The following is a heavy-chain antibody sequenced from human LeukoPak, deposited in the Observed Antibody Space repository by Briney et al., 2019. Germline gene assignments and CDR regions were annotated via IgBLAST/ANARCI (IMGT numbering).Heavy chain of an antibody. V-gene: IGHV4-38-2*02. CDR2: IYHSGSS. Sequence: PSETLSLTCTVSGYSISSGYYWGWIRQPPGKGLEWVGGIYHSGSSYYNPSLKSRVTISVDTCKNQFSLKLSSVTAADTAVYYCAGELLYHYYMDVWGKGTTVTVSS. CDR1: GYSISSGYY. CDR3: AGELLYHYYMDV. D-gene: IGHD3-10*01. J-gene: IGHJ6*03.